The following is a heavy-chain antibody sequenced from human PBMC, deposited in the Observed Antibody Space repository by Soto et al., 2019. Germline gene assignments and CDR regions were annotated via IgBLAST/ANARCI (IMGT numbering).Heavy chain of an antibody. CDR2: IYYSGST. V-gene: IGHV4-31*03. CDR1: GGSISSGGYY. J-gene: IGHJ4*02. Sequence: QVQLQESGPGLVKPSQTLSLTCTVSGGSISSGGYYWSWIRQHPGKGLEWIGYIYYSGSTYYNPSIKSRVTISVDTSKNQFSLKLSSVTAADTAVYYCARDRSSSWYFDYWGQGTLVTVSS. D-gene: IGHD6-13*01. CDR3: ARDRSSSWYFDY.